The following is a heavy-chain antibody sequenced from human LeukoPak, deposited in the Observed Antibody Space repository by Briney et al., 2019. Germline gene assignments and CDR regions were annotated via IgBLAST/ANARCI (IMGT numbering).Heavy chain of an antibody. CDR1: GYSFTGYY. V-gene: IGHV1-2*02. Sequence: ASVNVSCKASGYSFTGYYMHWVRQAPGQGLEWMGWVNPNSGGTTYAQKFQGRVTMTRDTSISTAYMELSRLRSDVTAVYYCAREGYSSYWGQGTLVTVSS. CDR2: VNPNSGGT. D-gene: IGHD4-11*01. J-gene: IGHJ4*02. CDR3: AREGYSSY.